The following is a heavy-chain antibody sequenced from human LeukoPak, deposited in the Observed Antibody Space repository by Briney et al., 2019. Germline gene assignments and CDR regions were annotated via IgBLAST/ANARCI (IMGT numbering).Heavy chain of an antibody. CDR2: ISYDGSNK. V-gene: IGHV3-30*18. CDR1: GFTFSSYG. CDR3: AKGECGVVTANFDY. D-gene: IGHD2-21*02. J-gene: IGHJ4*02. Sequence: GGSLRLSCAASGFTFSSYGMHWVRPAPGKGREWVAVISYDGSNKYYADSVKGRFTISRDNSKNTLYLQMNSLRAEDTAVYYCAKGECGVVTANFDYWGQGTLVTVSS.